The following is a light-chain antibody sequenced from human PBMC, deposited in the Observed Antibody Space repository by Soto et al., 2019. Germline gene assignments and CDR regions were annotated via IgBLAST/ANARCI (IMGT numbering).Light chain of an antibody. CDR1: RSVSTNH. CDR3: QKCGSTPIN. J-gene: IGKJ5*01. V-gene: IGKV3-20*01. CDR2: DAS. Sequence: EIVLTQSPGTLSLSPGEIATLSCSASRSVSTNHLVWYQQKPGQPPRLLIYDASSRATGIPDRFRGSGSGTDFTLTISRVEPEDFAVYYCQKCGSTPINLGQGTRLEIK.